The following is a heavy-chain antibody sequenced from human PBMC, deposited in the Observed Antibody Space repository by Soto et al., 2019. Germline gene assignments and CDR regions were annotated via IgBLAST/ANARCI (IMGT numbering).Heavy chain of an antibody. D-gene: IGHD1-26*01. CDR3: ARERGGSYSDY. J-gene: IGHJ4*02. V-gene: IGHV3-48*02. CDR1: GFNFSSYT. Sequence: EVQLVESGGGLVQPGGSLRLSCAASGFNFSSYTMNWVRQAPGKGLEWVSYITGSSSTIYYADSVKGRFTISRDNAKNSLYLQMNCLRDEDTAMYYCARERGGSYSDYWGQGTLVTVSS. CDR2: ITGSSSTI.